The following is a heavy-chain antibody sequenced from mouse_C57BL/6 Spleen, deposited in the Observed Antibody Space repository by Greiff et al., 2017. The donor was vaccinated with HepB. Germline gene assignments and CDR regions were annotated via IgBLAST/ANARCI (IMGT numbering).Heavy chain of an antibody. D-gene: IGHD2-1*01. CDR3: ATYGNYVSYWYFDV. CDR2: INPYNGGT. J-gene: IGHJ1*03. V-gene: IGHV1-26*01. CDR1: GYTFTDYY. Sequence: EVQLQQSGPELVKPGASVKISCKASGYTFTDYYMNWVKQSHGRSLEWIGDINPYNGGTSHNQKFKGKATLTVDKCSSTSYMELRSLTSEDSAVYYCATYGNYVSYWYFDVWGTGTTVTVAS.